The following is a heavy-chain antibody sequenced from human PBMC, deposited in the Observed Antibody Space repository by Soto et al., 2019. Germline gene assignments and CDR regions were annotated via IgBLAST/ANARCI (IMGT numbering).Heavy chain of an antibody. J-gene: IGHJ6*02. CDR2: IYYSGST. CDR3: ARGVVVISYYYYGMDV. Sequence: QLQLQESGPGLVKPSETLSLTCTVSGGSISSSSYYWGWIRQPPGKGLEWIGSIYYSGSTYYNPSLEGRVTISVDTSRNQFSLKLSSVTAADTAVYYCARGVVVISYYYYGMDVWGQGTTVTVSS. V-gene: IGHV4-39*01. D-gene: IGHD3-22*01. CDR1: GGSISSSSYY.